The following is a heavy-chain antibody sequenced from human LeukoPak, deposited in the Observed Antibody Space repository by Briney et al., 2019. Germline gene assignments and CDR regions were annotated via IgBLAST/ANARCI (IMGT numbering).Heavy chain of an antibody. CDR3: ARGREIHGGSDTKLDDY. D-gene: IGHD3-10*01. Sequence: ASVKVSFKASGYSFTDYYMHWVRQAPGQGLEWMGWISPRSGDTSYAQKFQGRVTMTRDTSINTVDMDLSGLTSDDTAVFYCARGREIHGGSDTKLDDYWGQGTLVTVSS. CDR2: ISPRSGDT. CDR1: GYSFTDYY. V-gene: IGHV1-2*02. J-gene: IGHJ4*02.